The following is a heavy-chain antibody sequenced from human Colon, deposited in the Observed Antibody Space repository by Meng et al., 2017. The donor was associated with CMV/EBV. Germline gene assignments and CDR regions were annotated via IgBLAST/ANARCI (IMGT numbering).Heavy chain of an antibody. CDR1: GYTFTSYG. CDR3: ARGRPNWSGVLDY. J-gene: IGHJ4*02. Sequence: QVTLVRSGAEVKEPGASVLVSCRSSGYTFTSYGINWVRQAPGQGLEWMGWISGSTGYTNRAQKFQDRVTMTTDTSTSTAYLALTSLTSNDTAVYYCARGRPNWSGVLDYWGQGTLVTVSS. D-gene: IGHD1-1*01. V-gene: IGHV1-18*01. CDR2: ISGSTGYT.